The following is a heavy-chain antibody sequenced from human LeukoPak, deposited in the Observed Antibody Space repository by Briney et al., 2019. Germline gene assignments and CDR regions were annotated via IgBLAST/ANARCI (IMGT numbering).Heavy chain of an antibody. CDR2: IIPIFGTA. CDR3: AREVVSSSWGTHWFDP. Sequence: SVKVSCKASGGTFSSYAISWVRQAPGQGLEWMGGIIPIFGTANYAQKFQGRVTITADESTSTAYMELSSLRSEDTAVYYCAREVVSSSWGTHWFDPWGQGTLVTVSS. V-gene: IGHV1-69*13. CDR1: GGTFSSYA. J-gene: IGHJ5*02. D-gene: IGHD6-13*01.